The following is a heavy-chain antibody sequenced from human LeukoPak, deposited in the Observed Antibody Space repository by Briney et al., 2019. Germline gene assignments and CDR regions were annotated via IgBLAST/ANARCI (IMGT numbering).Heavy chain of an antibody. CDR3: ARIAASKDLIFDY. J-gene: IGHJ4*02. CDR2: ISSSGSTI. CDR1: GFTFSSYE. D-gene: IGHD6-25*01. Sequence: GGSLRLSCAASGFTFSSYEMNWVRQAPVKGLEWVSYISSSGSTIYYADSVKGRFTISRDNAKNSLYLQMNSLRAEDTAVYYCARIAASKDLIFDYWGQGTLVTVSS. V-gene: IGHV3-48*03.